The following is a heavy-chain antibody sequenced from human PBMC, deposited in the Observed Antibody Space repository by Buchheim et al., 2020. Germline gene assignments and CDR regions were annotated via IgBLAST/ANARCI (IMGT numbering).Heavy chain of an antibody. CDR3: VRAYGGGWEFDY. CDR1: GFTFTNYW. V-gene: IGHV3-74*01. D-gene: IGHD2-21*01. J-gene: IGHJ4*02. Sequence: EVQLVESGGGLVQPGGSLRLSCAASGFTFTNYWMHWIRQGQGKGLECVSRINSDGSSTSYADSVRGRFTISRDKAKNKLYLQMNSLRAEDMALYYCVRAYGGGWEFDYWGQGTL. CDR2: INSDGSST.